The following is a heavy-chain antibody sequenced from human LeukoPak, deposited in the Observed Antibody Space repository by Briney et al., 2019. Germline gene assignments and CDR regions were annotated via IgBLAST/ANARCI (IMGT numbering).Heavy chain of an antibody. CDR1: GDSIGSYY. D-gene: IGHD2-15*01. V-gene: IGHV4-59*01. CDR3: ARASCSGGTCPRGWYFDY. CDR2: IYYSGST. J-gene: IGHJ4*02. Sequence: SETLSLTCTVSGDSIGSYYCSWIRQPPGKGLEWIGYIYYSGSTNYNPSLKSRVTISIDTSKKQFSLRLSSVTAADTAVYYCARASCSGGTCPRGWYFDYWGQGTLVTVSS.